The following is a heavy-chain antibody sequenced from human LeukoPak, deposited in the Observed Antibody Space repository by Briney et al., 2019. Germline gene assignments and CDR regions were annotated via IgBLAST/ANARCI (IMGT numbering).Heavy chain of an antibody. CDR3: ARVEGVDSRRAEYFQY. CDR1: GDSVSGNNAT. D-gene: IGHD2-8*01. Sequence: SQTLSLTCAISGDSVSGNNATWSWIRQSPSRGLEWLGRTYYRSKWYRDSKWYYDYVLSVKSRITINADTSQNQFSLQLNSVTPEDTAVYYCARVEGVDSRRAEYFQYWGQGTPVTVSS. J-gene: IGHJ1*01. CDR2: TYYRSKWYRDSKWYY. V-gene: IGHV6-1*01.